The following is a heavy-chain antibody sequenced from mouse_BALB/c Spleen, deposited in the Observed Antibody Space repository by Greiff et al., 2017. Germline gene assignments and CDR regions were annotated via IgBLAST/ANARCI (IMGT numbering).Heavy chain of an antibody. V-gene: IGHV2-9*02. CDR1: GFSLTSYG. J-gene: IGHJ3*01. Sequence: VMLVESGPGLVAPSQSLSITCTVSGFSLTSYGVHWVRQPPGKGLEWLGVIWAGGSTNYNSALMSRLSISKDNSKSQVFLKMNSLQTDDTAMYYCARAYYGYGAWFAYWGQGTLVTVSA. D-gene: IGHD2-9*01. CDR2: IWAGGST. CDR3: ARAYYGYGAWFAY.